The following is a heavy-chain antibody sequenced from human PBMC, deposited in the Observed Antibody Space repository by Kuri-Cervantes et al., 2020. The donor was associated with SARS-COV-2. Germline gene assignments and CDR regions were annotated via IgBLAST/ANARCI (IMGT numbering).Heavy chain of an antibody. CDR3: ARERYYSGHYGMDV. V-gene: IGHV3-48*01. J-gene: IGHJ6*02. CDR2: IGSSSSII. CDR1: GFTFSEYS. D-gene: IGHD3-10*01. Sequence: GESLKISCAASGFTFSEYSMNWVRQAPGKGLEWVSYIGSSSSIIYYADSMKGRFTISRDNAKNSLSLQMNSLRAEDTAVYYCARERYYSGHYGMDVWGQGTTVTVSS.